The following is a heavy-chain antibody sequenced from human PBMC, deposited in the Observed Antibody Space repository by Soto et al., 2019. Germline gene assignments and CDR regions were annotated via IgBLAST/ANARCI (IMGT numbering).Heavy chain of an antibody. CDR1: GXTFDSCA. V-gene: IGHV3-23*01. D-gene: IGHD2-2*01. Sequence: GSLRLSCVASGXTFDSCAMNWIRQAPGKGLEWVSVISGGGTSTYYADSVKGRFNVSRENSKNTMYLQMNRLSAEDSGVYYCAKERFVYDFGIVPAATLIGLDVWGQGTTVTVSS. CDR3: AKERFVYDFGIVPAATLIGLDV. J-gene: IGHJ6*02. CDR2: ISGGGTST.